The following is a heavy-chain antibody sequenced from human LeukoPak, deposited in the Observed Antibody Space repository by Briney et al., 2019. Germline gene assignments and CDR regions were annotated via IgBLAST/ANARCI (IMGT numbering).Heavy chain of an antibody. CDR3: ARDAGRLGEGNSDWSLNWFDP. V-gene: IGHV3-74*01. D-gene: IGHD3-9*01. J-gene: IGHJ5*02. Sequence: GGSLRLSCAASGFTFSSHWMHWVRQAPGKGLVWVSRIHSDGSATNYAESVKGRFTISRDNDKKTLYLQMNSLSGEDTAVYYCARDAGRLGEGNSDWSLNWFDPWGQGTLVTVSS. CDR1: GFTFSSHW. CDR2: IHSDGSAT.